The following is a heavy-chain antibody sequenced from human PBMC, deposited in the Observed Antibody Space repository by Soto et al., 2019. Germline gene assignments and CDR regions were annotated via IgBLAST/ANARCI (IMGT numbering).Heavy chain of an antibody. V-gene: IGHV3-13*05. J-gene: IGHJ6*02. CDR3: ARTDSDFYGLDV. Sequence: EVQLVESGGGLVQPGGSLRLSCEASGFTFRNYDMHWVRQGTGKGLEWVSGISAAGDPDYADSVEGRFTISRENDQNSFFLQMHSLRVGDTAVYYCARTDSDFYGLDVWGQGTTVIVSS. CDR2: ISAAGDP. CDR1: GFTFRNYD. D-gene: IGHD5-18*01.